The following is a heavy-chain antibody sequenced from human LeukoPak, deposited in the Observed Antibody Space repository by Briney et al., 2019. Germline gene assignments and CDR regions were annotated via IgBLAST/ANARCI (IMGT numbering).Heavy chain of an antibody. V-gene: IGHV4-4*07. CDR3: ARGGIFGVVITPYYFDY. D-gene: IGHD3-3*01. CDR2: IYTSGST. Sequence: SETLSLTCTVSGVSISSFYWNWIRQPAGKGLEWIGRIYTSGSTIYNPSLKGRVTMSVDTSKNQFSLKLSSVTAAETAVYYCARGGIFGVVITPYYFDYWGQGTLVTVSS. CDR1: GVSISSFY. J-gene: IGHJ4*02.